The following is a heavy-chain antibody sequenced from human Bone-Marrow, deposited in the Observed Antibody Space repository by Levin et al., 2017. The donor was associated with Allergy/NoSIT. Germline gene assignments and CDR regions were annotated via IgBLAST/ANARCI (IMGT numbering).Heavy chain of an antibody. Sequence: PSQTLSLTCTVSGGSIRSSSYYWGWIRQPPGKGLEWIGSIYYSGSTYYNPSLKSRVTISVDTSKNQFSLKLSSVTAADTAVYYCARRAQRGIAVAGRGAFDYWGQGTLVTVSS. J-gene: IGHJ4*02. D-gene: IGHD6-19*01. CDR3: ARRAQRGIAVAGRGAFDY. CDR2: IYYSGST. CDR1: GGSIRSSSYY. V-gene: IGHV4-39*07.